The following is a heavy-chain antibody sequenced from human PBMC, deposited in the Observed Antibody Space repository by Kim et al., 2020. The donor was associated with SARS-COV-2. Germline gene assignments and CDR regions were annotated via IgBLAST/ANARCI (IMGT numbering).Heavy chain of an antibody. V-gene: IGHV1-8*01. CDR1: GYTFTSYD. CDR2: MNPNIGNT. Sequence: ASVKVSCKASGYTFTSYDINWVRQATGQGLEWMGWMNPNIGNTGYVPKFQPRFTITRNTSIRPAYLELSSLGSEDTALYYCARRRVAANNWFDPWGQGTLVTVSS. J-gene: IGHJ5*02. D-gene: IGHD6-19*01. CDR3: ARRRVAANNWFDP.